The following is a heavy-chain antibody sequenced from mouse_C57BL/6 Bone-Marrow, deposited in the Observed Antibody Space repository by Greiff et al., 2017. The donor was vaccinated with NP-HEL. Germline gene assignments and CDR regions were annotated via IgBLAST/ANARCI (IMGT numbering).Heavy chain of an antibody. CDR2: ISDGGSYT. D-gene: IGHD4-1*01. J-gene: IGHJ3*01. CDR1: GFTFSSYA. V-gene: IGHV5-4*01. CDR3: ARDGLGRWFAY. Sequence: EVQLVESGGGLVKPGGSLKLSCAASGFTFSSYAMSWVRQTPEKRLEWVATISDGGSYTYYPDNVKGRFTISRDNAKNNLYLQMSHLKSEDTAMYYCARDGLGRWFAYWGQGTLVTVSA.